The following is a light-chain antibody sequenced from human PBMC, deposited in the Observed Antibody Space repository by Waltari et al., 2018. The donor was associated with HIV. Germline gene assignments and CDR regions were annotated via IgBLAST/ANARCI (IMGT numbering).Light chain of an antibody. V-gene: IGLV1-51*01. J-gene: IGLJ3*02. Sequence: QSVLTQPPSVSAAPGQKVTISCSGSSSNIGNNFVSWYQQRPGTAPKLLIYANNRRPAGIPDRFSGSKSGTSATLGITGLQTGDEADYYCGTWDSSLSVWVFGGGTNLTVL. CDR1: SSNIGNNF. CDR2: ANN. CDR3: GTWDSSLSVWV.